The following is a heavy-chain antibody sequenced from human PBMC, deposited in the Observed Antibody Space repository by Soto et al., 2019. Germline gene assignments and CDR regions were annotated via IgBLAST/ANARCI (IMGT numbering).Heavy chain of an antibody. Sequence: QVQLVESGGGVVQPGRSLRLSCAASGFSFSAYGMHWVRQAPGKGLEWVGVISYDGSDRYYGDSVKGRFLISRENSKNTLYLQMSGLRDNDTGVYYCARDRFGGTQGTNWLDPWGQGPLVTVSS. CDR3: ARDRFGGTQGTNWLDP. CDR2: ISYDGSDR. V-gene: IGHV3-33*01. CDR1: GFSFSAYG. J-gene: IGHJ5*02. D-gene: IGHD1-26*01.